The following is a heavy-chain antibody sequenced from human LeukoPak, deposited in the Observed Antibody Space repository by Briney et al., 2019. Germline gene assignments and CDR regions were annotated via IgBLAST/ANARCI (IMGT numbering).Heavy chain of an antibody. D-gene: IGHD3-10*01. CDR1: EFSVGSNY. CDR3: AKHLRITMVRGVRPPSQFDY. CDR2: IYSGGST. J-gene: IGHJ4*02. V-gene: IGHV3-66*02. Sequence: GGSLRLSCAASEFSVGSNYMTWVRQAPGKGLEGVSLIYSGGSTYYADSVKGRFTISRDNSKNTLYLQMNSLRAEDTAVYYCAKHLRITMVRGVRPPSQFDYWGQGTLVTVSS.